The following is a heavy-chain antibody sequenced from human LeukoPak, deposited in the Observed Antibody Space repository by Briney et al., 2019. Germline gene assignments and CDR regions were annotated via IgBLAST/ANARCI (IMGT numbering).Heavy chain of an antibody. CDR2: ISSSGSTI. D-gene: IGHD3-10*01. Sequence: GGSLRLSCAASGFTFSDHYMSWIRQAPGKGLQWVSYISSSGSTIYYADSVKGRFTISRDNAKNSLYLQMNSLRAEDTAVYYCARDYPYGSGSLPYYFDYWGQGTLVTVSS. J-gene: IGHJ4*02. V-gene: IGHV3-11*04. CDR1: GFTFSDHY. CDR3: ARDYPYGSGSLPYYFDY.